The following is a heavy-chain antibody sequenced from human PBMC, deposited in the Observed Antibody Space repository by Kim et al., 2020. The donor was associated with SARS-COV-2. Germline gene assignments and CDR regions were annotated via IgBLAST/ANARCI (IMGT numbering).Heavy chain of an antibody. D-gene: IGHD6-13*01. J-gene: IGHJ3*02. Sequence: NPSLKSRVTISVDTSKNQFSLKLSSVTAADTAVYYCARDSSSWPLDAFDIWGQGTMVTVSS. V-gene: IGHV4-59*01. CDR3: ARDSSSWPLDAFDI.